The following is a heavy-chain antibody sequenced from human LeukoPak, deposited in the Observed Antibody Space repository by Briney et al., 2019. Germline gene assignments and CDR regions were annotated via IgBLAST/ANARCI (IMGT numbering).Heavy chain of an antibody. J-gene: IGHJ4*02. CDR3: AREGGYSYGDAPLHFDY. Sequence: SQTLSLTCTVSGGSISSGSYYWSWIRQPAGKGLEWIGRISSFGDTNFNPSLKSRVTISIDTSRNQFSLKLSSVTAPDTAVYYCAREGGYSYGDAPLHFDYWGQGTLVTVSS. V-gene: IGHV4-61*02. CDR1: GGSISSGSYY. CDR2: ISSFGDT. D-gene: IGHD5-18*01.